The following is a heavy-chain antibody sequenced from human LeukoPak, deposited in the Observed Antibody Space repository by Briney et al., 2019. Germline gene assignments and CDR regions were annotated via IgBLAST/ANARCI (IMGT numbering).Heavy chain of an antibody. Sequence: GESLKISCKGSGYSFTSYWIGWVRQMPGKGLEWMGIIYPGDSDTRYSPSFQGQVTISADKSISTAYLQWSSLKASDTAMYYCARQGLLWFGELTNWFDPWGQGTLVTVSS. V-gene: IGHV5-51*01. J-gene: IGHJ5*02. CDR1: GYSFTSYW. D-gene: IGHD3-10*01. CDR3: ARQGLLWFGELTNWFDP. CDR2: IYPGDSDT.